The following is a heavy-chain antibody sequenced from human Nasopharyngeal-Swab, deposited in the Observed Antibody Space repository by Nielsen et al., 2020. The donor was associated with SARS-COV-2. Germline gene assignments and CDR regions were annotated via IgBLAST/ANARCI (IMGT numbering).Heavy chain of an antibody. CDR2: IRTKAYGGTT. CDR3: TRGYDFWSGYYTQIPKFDY. V-gene: IGHV3-49*03. CDR1: GFTFGDYA. J-gene: IGHJ4*02. D-gene: IGHD3-3*01. Sequence: GGSLRLSCAASGFTFGDYAMSWFRQAPGEGLEWVGFIRTKAYGGTTEYAASMKGRFTISRDDSKSIAYLQMNSLKTEDTAVYYCTRGYDFWSGYYTQIPKFDYWGQGTLVTVSS.